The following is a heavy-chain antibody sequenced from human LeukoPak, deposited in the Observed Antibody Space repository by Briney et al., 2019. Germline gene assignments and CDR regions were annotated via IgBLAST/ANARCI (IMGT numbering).Heavy chain of an antibody. D-gene: IGHD3-22*01. CDR2: IFYSGRT. CDR3: ARGWYDSSGYYYYYYYMDV. CDR1: GGSISSYY. V-gene: IGHV4-59*01. Sequence: PSETLSLTCSVSGGSISSYYWNWIRQPPGKGLEWIGYIFYSGRTTYNPSLKSRVTISVVTSRNQVSLKMSPVTAADTAVYYCARGWYDSSGYYYYYYYMDVWGKGTTVTVSS. J-gene: IGHJ6*03.